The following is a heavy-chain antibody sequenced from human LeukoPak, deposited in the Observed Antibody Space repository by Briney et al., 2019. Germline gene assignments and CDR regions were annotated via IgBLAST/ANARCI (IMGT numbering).Heavy chain of an antibody. J-gene: IGHJ6*02. D-gene: IGHD4-17*01. CDR1: GYTFTSYG. CDR3: ATLTTVPLYYYYGMDV. Sequence: ASVKVSCKASGYTFTSYGISWVRQAPGQGLEWMGWISAYNGNTNYAQKLQGRVTITADKSTSTAYMELSSLRSEDTAVYYCATLTTVPLYYYYGMDVWGQGTTVTVSS. V-gene: IGHV1-18*01. CDR2: ISAYNGNT.